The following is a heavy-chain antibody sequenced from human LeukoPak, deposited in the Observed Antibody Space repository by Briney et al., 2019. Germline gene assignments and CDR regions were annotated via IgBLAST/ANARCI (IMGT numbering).Heavy chain of an antibody. CDR2: IYTGGST. Sequence: PGGSLRLSCAASGFTVSSNYMNWVRQAPGKGLEWVSVIYTGGSTYFADSVKGRFTISRDNSKNTLYLQMNSLRAEDTAVYYCAKSIVVVPTARGYYFDSWGQGTLVTVSS. CDR1: GFTVSSNY. J-gene: IGHJ4*02. V-gene: IGHV3-53*01. D-gene: IGHD2-2*01. CDR3: AKSIVVVPTARGYYFDS.